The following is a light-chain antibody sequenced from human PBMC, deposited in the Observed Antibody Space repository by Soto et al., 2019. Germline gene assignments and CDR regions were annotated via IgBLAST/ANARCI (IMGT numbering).Light chain of an antibody. J-gene: IGKJ3*01. V-gene: IGKV3-11*01. Sequence: EIVLTQSPATLSLSPGERATLSCRASQSVSSYLAWYQQKPGQAPRLLIYDASNRATGIPARFSGSGSGTGFTLTISSLEPEDFAVYYCQQRSNFFTFGPGTKVDIK. CDR3: QQRSNFFT. CDR1: QSVSSY. CDR2: DAS.